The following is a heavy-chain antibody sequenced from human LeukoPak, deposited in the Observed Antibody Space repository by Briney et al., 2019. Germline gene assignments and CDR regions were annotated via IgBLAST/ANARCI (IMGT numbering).Heavy chain of an antibody. J-gene: IGHJ4*02. Sequence: GGSLRLSCAASGFIFSDYGMHWVRQAPGKGLEWVTLVRNDGSDKYYADSVKGRFTISRDNSKNTLYLQMNSLRPEDTAVYYCAKHYYGSGSQKYYIDYWGQGTLVTVSS. CDR2: VRNDGSDK. CDR1: GFIFSDYG. D-gene: IGHD3-10*01. CDR3: AKHYYGSGSQKYYIDY. V-gene: IGHV3-30*02.